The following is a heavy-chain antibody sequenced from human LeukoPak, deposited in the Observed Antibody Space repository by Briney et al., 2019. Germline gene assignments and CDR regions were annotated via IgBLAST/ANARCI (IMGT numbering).Heavy chain of an antibody. J-gene: IGHJ4*02. CDR1: GFTFSSYE. Sequence: GGSLRLSCAASGFTFSSYEMKWVRQAPGKGLEWVSYISSSGSTIYYADSVKGRFTISRDNAKNSLYLQMNSLRAEDTAVYYCARGEGIAAASDYWGQGTLVTVFS. CDR3: ARGEGIAAASDY. CDR2: ISSSGSTI. D-gene: IGHD6-13*01. V-gene: IGHV3-48*03.